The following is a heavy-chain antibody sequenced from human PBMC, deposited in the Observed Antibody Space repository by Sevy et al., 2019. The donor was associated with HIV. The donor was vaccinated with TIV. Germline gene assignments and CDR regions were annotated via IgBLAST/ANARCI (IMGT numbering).Heavy chain of an antibody. V-gene: IGHV1-8*03. CDR1: GYTFTSYD. D-gene: IGHD3-22*01. Sequence: ASVKVSCKASGYTFTSYDINWVRQATGQGLEWMGWMNPNSGNTGYAQKFQGRVTITRNTSISTAYMVLSSLRSVDTAVYSCTRAVIAPLSYYDSSGDYYYYYMDVWGKGTTVTVSS. CDR3: TRAVIAPLSYYDSSGDYYYYYMDV. J-gene: IGHJ6*03. CDR2: MNPNSGNT.